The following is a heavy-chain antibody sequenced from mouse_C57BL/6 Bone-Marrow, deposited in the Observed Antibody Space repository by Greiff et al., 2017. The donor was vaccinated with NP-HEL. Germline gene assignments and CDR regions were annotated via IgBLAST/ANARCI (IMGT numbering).Heavy chain of an antibody. CDR1: GYTFTDYY. D-gene: IGHD1-1*01. CDR3: AREEYGSSHYFDY. Sequence: VQLQQSGPELVKPGASVKISCKASGYTFTDYYINWVKQRPGQGLEWIGWIFPGSGSTYYNEKFKGKATLTVDKSSSTAYMLLSSLTSEDSAVYFCAREEYGSSHYFDYWGQGTTLTVSS. V-gene: IGHV1-75*01. CDR2: IFPGSGST. J-gene: IGHJ2*01.